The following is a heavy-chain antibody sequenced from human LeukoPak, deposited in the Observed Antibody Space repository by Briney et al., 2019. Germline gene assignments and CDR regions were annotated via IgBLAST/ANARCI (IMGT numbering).Heavy chain of an antibody. CDR1: GFTVSSNS. CDR3: AKDRAWGAFAY. CDR2: IYSDNT. D-gene: IGHD1-26*01. V-gene: IGHV3-53*01. Sequence: GGSLRLSCTVSGFTVSSNSMSWVRQAPGKGLEWVSFIYSDNTHYSDSVKGRFTISRDNSKNTLYLQMNSLRAEDTAIYYCAKDRAWGAFAYWGQGTLVTVSS. J-gene: IGHJ4*02.